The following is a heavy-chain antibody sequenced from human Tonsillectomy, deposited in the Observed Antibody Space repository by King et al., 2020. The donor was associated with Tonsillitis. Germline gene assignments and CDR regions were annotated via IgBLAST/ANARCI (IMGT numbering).Heavy chain of an antibody. V-gene: IGHV3-33*05. CDR2: ISYDGRHK. D-gene: IGHD6-19*01. J-gene: IGHJ4*02. CDR1: GFTFSSYG. Sequence: HVQLVESGGGVVQPGRSLRLSCAASGFTFSSYGMHWVRQAPGKVLEWVAVISYDGRHKYYADSVKGRFTISRDNSKNTLYLQMNSLRAEDTAVFYCARGRRLVAVAGEDCFDYWGQGTLVTVSS. CDR3: ARGRRLVAVAGEDCFDY.